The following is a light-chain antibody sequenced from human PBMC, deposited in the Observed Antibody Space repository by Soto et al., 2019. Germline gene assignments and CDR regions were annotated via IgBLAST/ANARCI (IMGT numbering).Light chain of an antibody. CDR3: QSYDTSLSGSV. V-gene: IGLV1-40*01. CDR2: GNT. CDR1: SSNIGAGYD. J-gene: IGLJ7*01. Sequence: QAVLTQPPSVSGAPGQRVTISCTGSSSNIGAGYDVHWYQQLPGTALKVLIRGNTNRPSGVSDRFSGSKSGTSASLAITGLQAEDEADYYCQSYDTSLSGSVFGGGTQLTVL.